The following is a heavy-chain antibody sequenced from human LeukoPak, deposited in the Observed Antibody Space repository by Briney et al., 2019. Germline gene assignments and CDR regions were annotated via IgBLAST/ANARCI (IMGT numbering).Heavy chain of an antibody. CDR1: GGSISSYY. J-gene: IGHJ3*02. V-gene: IGHV4-59*01. Sequence: SETLSLTCTVSGGSISSYYWNWIRQPPGKGLEWIGYIYYSGSTNYNPSLKGRVTISVDTSKNQFSLKLNSVTAADTAVYYCARDGDAFDIWGQGTMVTVSS. CDR3: ARDGDAFDI. CDR2: IYYSGST.